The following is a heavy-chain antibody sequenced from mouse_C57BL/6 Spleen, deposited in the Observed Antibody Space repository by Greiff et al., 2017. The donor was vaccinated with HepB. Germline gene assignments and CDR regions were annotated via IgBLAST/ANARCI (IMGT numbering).Heavy chain of an antibody. CDR2: ISDGGSYT. CDR1: GFTFSSYA. Sequence: EVQRVESGGGLVKPGGSLKLSCAASGFTFSSYAMSWVRQTPEKRLEWVATISDGGSYTYYPDNVKGRFTISRDNAKNNLYLQMSQLKSEDTAMYYCARDYYGTPYYFDYWGQGTTLTVSS. J-gene: IGHJ2*01. CDR3: ARDYYGTPYYFDY. V-gene: IGHV5-4*01. D-gene: IGHD1-1*01.